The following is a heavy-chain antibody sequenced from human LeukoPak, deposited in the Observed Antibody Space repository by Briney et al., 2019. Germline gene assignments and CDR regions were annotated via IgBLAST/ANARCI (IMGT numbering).Heavy chain of an antibody. CDR1: GFTLNVHG. D-gene: IGHD6-13*01. V-gene: IGHV3-23*01. CDR3: ARCGRVSFDI. CDR2: IRDEDGST. J-gene: IGHJ3*02. Sequence: GGCLRLSCAASGFTLNVHGMHWVRQAPGKGLEWVSAIRDEDGSTYYGASVKGRLTIPRDNSKNTLYLQMNSLRAGDTVVEYCARCGRVSFDIWGQGTMVTVSS.